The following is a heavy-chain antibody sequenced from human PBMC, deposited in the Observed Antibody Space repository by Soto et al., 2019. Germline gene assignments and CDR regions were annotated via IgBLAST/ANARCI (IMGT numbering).Heavy chain of an antibody. CDR2: IFPGDSDT. CDR1: GYNFAGYW. J-gene: IGHJ6*02. CDR3: ARQSGMDV. D-gene: IGHD5-12*01. V-gene: IGHV5-51*01. Sequence: GESLKISCKTSGYNFAGYWIGWVRQMPGKGLEWLGIIFPGDSDTKYSPSFQGQVIISADESIRTAYLQWSSLKASDTAIYYCARQSGMDVWGQGTTVTVSS.